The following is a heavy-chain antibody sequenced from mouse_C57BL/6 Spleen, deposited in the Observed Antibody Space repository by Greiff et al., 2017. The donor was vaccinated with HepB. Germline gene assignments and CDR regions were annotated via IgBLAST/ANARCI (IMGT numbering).Heavy chain of an antibody. CDR1: GFNIKDDY. Sequence: EVQLQQSGAELVRPGASVKLSCTASGFNIKDDYMHWVKQRPEQGLEWIGWIDPENGDTEYASKFQGKATITADTSSNTAYLQLSSLTSEDTAVYYCTTSTMVTTRLAYWGQGTLVTVSA. D-gene: IGHD2-2*01. CDR3: TTSTMVTTRLAY. V-gene: IGHV14-4*01. J-gene: IGHJ3*01. CDR2: IDPENGDT.